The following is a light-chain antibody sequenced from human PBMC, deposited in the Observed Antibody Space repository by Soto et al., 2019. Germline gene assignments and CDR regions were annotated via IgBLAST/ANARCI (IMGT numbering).Light chain of an antibody. CDR3: QQYGSSQYT. J-gene: IGKJ2*01. CDR1: QSVSRSD. Sequence: EVVLTQSPGTLSLSPGERATLSCWASQSVSRSDLAWYQQKPGQAPRLLIYIASSRATGIPDRFSGSGSGTDFTLTISRLEPEDFAMYYCQQYGSSQYTFGQGTKLEIK. CDR2: IAS. V-gene: IGKV3-20*01.